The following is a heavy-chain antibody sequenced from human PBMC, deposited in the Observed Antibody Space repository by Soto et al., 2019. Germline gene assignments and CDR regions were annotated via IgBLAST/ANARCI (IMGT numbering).Heavy chain of an antibody. Sequence: SETLSLTCTVSCGSISSGDYYWSWIRQPPGKGLEWIGYIYYSGSTYYNPSLKSRVTISVDTSKNQFSLKLSSVTAADTAVYYCASSPYYDFWSAPRGYWFDPWGQGTLVTVSS. CDR2: IYYSGST. J-gene: IGHJ5*02. CDR1: CGSISSGDYY. V-gene: IGHV4-30-4*01. CDR3: ASSPYYDFWSAPRGYWFDP. D-gene: IGHD3-3*01.